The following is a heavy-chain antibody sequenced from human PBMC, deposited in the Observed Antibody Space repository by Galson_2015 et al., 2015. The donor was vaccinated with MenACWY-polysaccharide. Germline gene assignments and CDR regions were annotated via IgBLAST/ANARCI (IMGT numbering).Heavy chain of an antibody. V-gene: IGHV3-30*04. CDR3: ARDYMWVGGCRVEIGF. CDR1: GFSFRDYA. D-gene: IGHD3-10*01. Sequence: SLRLSCAASGFSFRDYAMHWVRQAPGKGLEWVAVTSYDGHKKYYGDSVKGRFTISRDNSKNTLYLQMDTLRAEDTGVYYCARDYMWVGGCRVEIGFWGQGNLVTLSP. CDR2: TSYDGHKK. J-gene: IGHJ4*02.